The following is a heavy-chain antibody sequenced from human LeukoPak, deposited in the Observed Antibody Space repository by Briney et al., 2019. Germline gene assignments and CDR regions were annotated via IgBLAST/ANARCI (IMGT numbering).Heavy chain of an antibody. V-gene: IGHV1-69*06. CDR3: ARTYYDFWTGTYNWFDP. CDR1: GGTFTSYA. Sequence: SVKVSCKASGGTFTSYAISWVRQAPGQGLEWMGGIIPIFGTANYAQKFQGRVTITADKSTSTAYMELSSLRSEDTAVYYCARTYYDFWTGTYNWFDPWGQGTLVTVSS. CDR2: IIPIFGTA. D-gene: IGHD3-3*01. J-gene: IGHJ5*02.